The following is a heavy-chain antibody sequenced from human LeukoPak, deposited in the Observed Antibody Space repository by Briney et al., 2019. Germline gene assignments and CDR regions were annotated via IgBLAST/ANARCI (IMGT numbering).Heavy chain of an antibody. V-gene: IGHV4-39*01. Sequence: SETLSLTCTVSGGSISSSSYYWGWIRQPPGKGLEWIGSIYYSGSTYYNPSLKSRVTISVDTSKNQFSLKLSSVTAADTAVYYCARTRGSVTAIQDYWGQGTLVTVSS. D-gene: IGHD2-21*02. CDR2: IYYSGST. CDR3: ARTRGSVTAIQDY. J-gene: IGHJ4*02. CDR1: GGSISSSSYY.